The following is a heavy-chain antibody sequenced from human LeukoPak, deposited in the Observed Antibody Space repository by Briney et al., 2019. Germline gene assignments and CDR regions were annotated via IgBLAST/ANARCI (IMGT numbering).Heavy chain of an antibody. CDR1: GFTFSSYA. J-gene: IGHJ4*02. CDR3: AKDLPYGDYEVY. Sequence: QTGGSLRLSCAASGFTFSSYAMTCVRQAPGKGLEWVSAISGSGGSTYYADSVKGRFTISRDNSKNTLYLQMNSLRAEDTAVYYCAKDLPYGDYEVYWGQGTLVTVSS. V-gene: IGHV3-23*01. D-gene: IGHD4-17*01. CDR2: ISGSGGST.